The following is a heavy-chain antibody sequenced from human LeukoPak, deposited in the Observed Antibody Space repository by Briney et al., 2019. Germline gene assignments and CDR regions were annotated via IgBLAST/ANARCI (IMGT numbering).Heavy chain of an antibody. D-gene: IGHD6-13*01. CDR1: GGSISSSSYY. CDR2: IYYSGST. CDR3: ARAAASDAFDI. V-gene: IGHV4-39*07. Sequence: SETLSLSCTVSGGSISSSSYYWGWIRQPPGKGLEWIGSIYYSGSTYYNPSLKSRVTISVDTSKNQFSLKLSSVTAADTAVYYCARAAASDAFDIWGQGTMVTVSS. J-gene: IGHJ3*02.